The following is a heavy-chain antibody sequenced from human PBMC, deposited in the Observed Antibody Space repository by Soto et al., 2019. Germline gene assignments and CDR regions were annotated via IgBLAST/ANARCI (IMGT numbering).Heavy chain of an antibody. D-gene: IGHD3-16*01. V-gene: IGHV4-30-2*01. CDR1: GGTIDSGGYS. CDR3: AGGGSFTWFDP. CDR2: IYRDGRT. Sequence: VSGARLLKPSQTLSLTCAVSGGTIDSGGYSWSWIRQTQEKGLEWIGYIYRDGRTSYTPSLKSRVTISMDRSKSLLSLRLTSVTAADTAVYYCAGGGSFTWFDPWGQGALVTVSS. J-gene: IGHJ5*02.